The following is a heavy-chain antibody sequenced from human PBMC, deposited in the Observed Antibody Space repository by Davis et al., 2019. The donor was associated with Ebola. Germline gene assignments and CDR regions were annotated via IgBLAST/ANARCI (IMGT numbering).Heavy chain of an antibody. CDR2: ISGYNGNT. Sequence: ASVKVSCKASGYTFTSYGISWVRQGPGQGLEWMGWISGYNGNTKYSQKFQGRVTITRDTSASTAYMELSSLRSEDTAVYYCARLCSSSCPNDYWGQGTLVTVSS. CDR3: ARLCSSSCPNDY. J-gene: IGHJ4*02. V-gene: IGHV1-18*01. D-gene: IGHD6-13*01. CDR1: GYTFTSYG.